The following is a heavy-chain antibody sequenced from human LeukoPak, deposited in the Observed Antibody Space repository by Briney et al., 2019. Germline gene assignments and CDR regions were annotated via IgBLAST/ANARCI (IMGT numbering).Heavy chain of an antibody. D-gene: IGHD3-22*01. CDR2: ISSSGSTI. Sequence: GGSLRLSCAASGFTFSSYEMNWVRQAPGKGLEWVSYISSSGSTIYYADSVKGRFTISRQNDKNSLYLQMNSLRAEDTAVYYCATLDYDSSAPLGYWGQGTLVTVSS. CDR3: ATLDYDSSAPLGY. J-gene: IGHJ4*02. V-gene: IGHV3-48*03. CDR1: GFTFSSYE.